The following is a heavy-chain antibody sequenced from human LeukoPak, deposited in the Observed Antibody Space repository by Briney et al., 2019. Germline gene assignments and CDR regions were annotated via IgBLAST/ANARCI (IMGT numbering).Heavy chain of an antibody. V-gene: IGHV1-2*02. J-gene: IGHJ4*02. D-gene: IGHD5-18*01. CDR3: ARATVETAMVTDGYYFDY. CDR2: INPNSGGT. Sequence: GASVKVSCKASGDTFSGYYMHWVRQAPGQGLEWMGWINPNSGGTNYAQKFQGRVTMTRDTSISTAYMELSRLRSDDTAVYYCARATVETAMVTDGYYFDYWGQGTLVTVSS. CDR1: GDTFSGYY.